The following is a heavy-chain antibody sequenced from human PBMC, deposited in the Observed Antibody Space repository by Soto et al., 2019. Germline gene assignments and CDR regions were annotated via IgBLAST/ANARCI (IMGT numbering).Heavy chain of an antibody. D-gene: IGHD6-6*01. CDR1: GYTFSTSG. J-gene: IGHJ6*02. CDR2: ISTYNGDA. Sequence: QAQLEQSGAEVKKPGASVKVSCKSSGYTFSTSGISWVRQAPGQGLEWMGWISTYNGDANYAQRFQGRVTMTTDTSTSTTFMELRSLRSDDTAVYYCAREGPRPYYYYCMDVWGQGTTVTVSS. CDR3: AREGPRPYYYYCMDV. V-gene: IGHV1-18*01.